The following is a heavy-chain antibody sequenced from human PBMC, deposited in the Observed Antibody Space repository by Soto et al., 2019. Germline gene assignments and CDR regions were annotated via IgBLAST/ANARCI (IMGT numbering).Heavy chain of an antibody. Sequence: QVQLVQSGAEVKKPGASVKVSCKASGYTFTSYYMHWVRQAPGQGLEWMGIINPSGGSTSYAQKFQGRVTMTRDTSTSTVYMELSSLRSEDTAVYYCAREYSSSNYYYYGMDVWGQGTTVTVSS. CDR3: AREYSSSNYYYYGMDV. CDR1: GYTFTSYY. V-gene: IGHV1-46*01. D-gene: IGHD6-6*01. J-gene: IGHJ6*02. CDR2: INPSGGST.